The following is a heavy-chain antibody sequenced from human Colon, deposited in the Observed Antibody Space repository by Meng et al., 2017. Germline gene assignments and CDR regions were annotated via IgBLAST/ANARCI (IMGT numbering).Heavy chain of an antibody. CDR2: IHGNSAGT. CDR1: GFPFNTYA. J-gene: IGHJ3*02. CDR3: VKDRESYNSVWDAFDI. V-gene: IGHV3-23*01. Sequence: GGSLRLSCAASGFPFNTYAMSWVRQAPGKGLEWVSSIHGNSAGTFYVDSLKGRFTISRDDSRNKLYLQMNSLRGEDTAVYYCVKDRESYNSVWDAFDIWGHGTLVTVSS. D-gene: IGHD1-20*01.